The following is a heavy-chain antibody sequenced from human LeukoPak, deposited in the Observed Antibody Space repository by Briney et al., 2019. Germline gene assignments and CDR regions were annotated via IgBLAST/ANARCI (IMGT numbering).Heavy chain of an antibody. V-gene: IGHV4-59*08. CDR2: IYYSGST. CDR3: ARGAVAGLDY. CDR1: GGSIGSYY. D-gene: IGHD6-19*01. Sequence: PSETLSLTCTVSGGSIGSYYWSWIRQPPGKGLEWIGYIYYSGSTNYNPSLKSRVTISVDTSKNQFSLKLSSVTAADTAVYYCARGAVAGLDYWGQGTLVTVSS. J-gene: IGHJ4*02.